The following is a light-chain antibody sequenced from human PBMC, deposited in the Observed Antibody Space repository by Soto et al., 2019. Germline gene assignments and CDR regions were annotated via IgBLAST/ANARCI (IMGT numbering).Light chain of an antibody. Sequence: EIVMTQPPATLSVSPGERATLSCRASQSVSNNLAWYQQKPGQTPRLLIYGASTRATGIPVRFSGSGSGTEFTLTISSLQSEFFAVYYCQQYINSPPVRFGQGT. V-gene: IGKV3-15*01. CDR1: QSVSNN. CDR2: GAS. CDR3: QQYINSPPVR. J-gene: IGKJ2*03.